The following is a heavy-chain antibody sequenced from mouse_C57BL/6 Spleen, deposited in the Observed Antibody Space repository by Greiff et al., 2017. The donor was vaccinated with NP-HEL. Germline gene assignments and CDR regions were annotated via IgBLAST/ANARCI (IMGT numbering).Heavy chain of an antibody. D-gene: IGHD1-1*01. CDR2: IDPENGDT. J-gene: IGHJ3*01. V-gene: IGHV14-4*01. CDR1: GFNIKDDY. CDR3: TTVVAEAY. Sequence: EVQLQQSGAELVRPGASVKLSCTASGFNIKDDYMHWVKQRPEQGLEWIGWIDPENGDTEYASKFQGKATITADTSSNTAYLQLSSLTSEDTAVYYCTTVVAEAYWGQGTLVTVSA.